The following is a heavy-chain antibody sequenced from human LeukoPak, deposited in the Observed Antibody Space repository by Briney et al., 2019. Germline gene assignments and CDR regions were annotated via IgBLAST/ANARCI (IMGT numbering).Heavy chain of an antibody. CDR1: GFTFSSYG. V-gene: IGHV3-30*18. Sequence: GGSLRLSCAASGFTFSSYGIHWVRQAPGKGLEWVAVISYDVSNKYFADSVKGRFTISRDNSKNTLYLQMNSLRAEDTAVYYCAKRVYDNRGHFDHWGQGTLVTVSS. J-gene: IGHJ4*02. D-gene: IGHD3-22*01. CDR2: ISYDVSNK. CDR3: AKRVYDNRGHFDH.